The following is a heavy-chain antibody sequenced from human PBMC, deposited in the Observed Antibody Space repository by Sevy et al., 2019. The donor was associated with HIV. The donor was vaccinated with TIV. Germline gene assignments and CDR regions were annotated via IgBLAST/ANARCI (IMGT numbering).Heavy chain of an antibody. CDR3: ARSPPVVVVPGAPSWFDP. Sequence: SETLSLTCAVHDGSFSGYYWNWIRQLPGKGLEWIGEINESGITHYNPSLKSRVTISVDTSKKQFSLKLNSVTAADTAVYFCARSPPVVVVPGAPSWFDPWGQGTLVTVSS. CDR2: INESGIT. J-gene: IGHJ5*02. D-gene: IGHD2-2*01. V-gene: IGHV4-34*01. CDR1: DGSFSGYY.